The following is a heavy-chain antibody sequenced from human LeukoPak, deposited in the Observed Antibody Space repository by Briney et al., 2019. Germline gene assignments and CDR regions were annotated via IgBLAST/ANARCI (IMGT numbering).Heavy chain of an antibody. J-gene: IGHJ4*02. CDR3: AKRGYTSTWLSPFDY. Sequence: GSLRLSCAASGFTFSSYAMSWVRQAPGKGLEWVSVISGSGGSTYYADSVKGRFTISRDNPKNTLYLQMNSLRAEDTAVYYCAKRGYTSTWLSPFDYWAQGTLVTVSS. D-gene: IGHD6-13*01. CDR1: GFTFSSYA. V-gene: IGHV3-23*01. CDR2: ISGSGGST.